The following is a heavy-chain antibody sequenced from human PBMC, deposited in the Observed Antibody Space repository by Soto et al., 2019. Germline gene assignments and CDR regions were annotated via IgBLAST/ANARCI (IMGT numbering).Heavy chain of an antibody. V-gene: IGHV3-23*01. D-gene: IGHD2-2*01. CDR3: ARHPVGHYCTSASCLYFCDQ. CDR2: ISDSGST. Sequence: EVQLLESGGALVQPGGSLRLSCAASGFTFSNHAMNWVRQAPGKGLEWVSTISDSGSTYYADSVKGRFTIPRDMSKTPLYRQMNSLRAEDTAVYYCARHPVGHYCTSASCLYFCDQWGQGTLVSVSS. CDR1: GFTFSNHA. J-gene: IGHJ4*02.